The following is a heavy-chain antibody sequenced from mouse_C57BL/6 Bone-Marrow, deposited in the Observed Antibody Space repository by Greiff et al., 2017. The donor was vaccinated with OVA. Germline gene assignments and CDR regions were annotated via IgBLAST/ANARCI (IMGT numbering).Heavy chain of an antibody. CDR3: ARGDGTYFDY. CDR2: INPNNGGT. V-gene: IGHV1-26*01. Sequence: EVQLQQSGPELVKPRASVKISCKASGYTFTDYYMNWVKQSHGKSLEWIGDINPNNGGTSYNQKFKGKATLTVDKSSSTAYMALRSLTSEDSAVYYCARGDGTYFDYWGQGTTLTVSS. J-gene: IGHJ2*01. CDR1: GYTFTDYY. D-gene: IGHD1-1*01.